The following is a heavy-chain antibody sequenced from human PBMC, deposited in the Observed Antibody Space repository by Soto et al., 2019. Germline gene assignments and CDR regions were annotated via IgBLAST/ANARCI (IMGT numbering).Heavy chain of an antibody. Sequence: QVQLQESGPGLVKPSQTLSLTCTVSGGSISTGGYYWTWIRQHPGKGLEWIGYIYYSGSTYYNPSLNRRVTISVDTSKNQFSLKLSSVTAADTAVYYCARGLSVTLFDKWGQGTLVTVSS. CDR2: IYYSGST. CDR3: ARGLSVTLFDK. CDR1: GGSISTGGYY. V-gene: IGHV4-31*03. D-gene: IGHD4-17*01. J-gene: IGHJ4*02.